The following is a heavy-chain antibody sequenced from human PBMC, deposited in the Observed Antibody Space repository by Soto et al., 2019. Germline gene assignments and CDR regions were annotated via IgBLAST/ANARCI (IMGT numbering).Heavy chain of an antibody. CDR1: GFTFDDYP. D-gene: IGHD1-26*01. CDR3: AKERDGGSYFDLPDSFDV. V-gene: IGHV3-9*01. J-gene: IGHJ3*01. Sequence: EMLLVESGGDLVQPDRSLKLSCAASGFTFDDYPMHWVRQRPGKGLEWVSTISWNSDKIAYADSVKGRFTVSRDNAKNSLYLQMNSLRVDDTALYYCAKERDGGSYFDLPDSFDVWGQGTGVTVSS. CDR2: ISWNSDKI.